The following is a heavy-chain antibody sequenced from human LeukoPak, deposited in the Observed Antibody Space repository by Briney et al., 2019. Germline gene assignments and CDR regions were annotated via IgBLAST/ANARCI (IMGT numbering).Heavy chain of an antibody. V-gene: IGHV3-30-3*01. CDR2: ISYDGSNK. Sequence: PGRSLRLSCAASGFTFSSYAMHWVRQAPGKGLEWVAVISYDGSNKYYADSVKGRFTISRDTSKNTLYLHMNSLRADDTAMYYCVRDRCSSCHYFDFWGQGTLVTVSS. D-gene: IGHD6-13*01. CDR1: GFTFSSYA. J-gene: IGHJ4*02. CDR3: VRDRCSSCHYFDF.